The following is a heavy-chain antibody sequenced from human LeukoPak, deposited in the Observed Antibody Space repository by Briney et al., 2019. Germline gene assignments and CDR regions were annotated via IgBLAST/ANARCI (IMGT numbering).Heavy chain of an antibody. V-gene: IGHV4-59*01. D-gene: IGHD6-6*01. CDR1: GGSISSYY. CDR2: IYYSGST. CDR3: ARRVGGGSIVTTKQYYYYYYYMDV. Sequence: PSETLSLTCTVSGGSISSYYWSWIRQPPGKGLEWIGYIYYSGSTNYNPSLKSRDTISVDTSKNQFSLKLSSVTAADTAVYYCARRVGGGSIVTTKQYYYYYYYMDVWGKGTTVTVSS. J-gene: IGHJ6*03.